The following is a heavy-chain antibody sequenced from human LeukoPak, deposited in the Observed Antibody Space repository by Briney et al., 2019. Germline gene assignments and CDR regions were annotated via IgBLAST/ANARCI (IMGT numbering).Heavy chain of an antibody. D-gene: IGHD2-21*02. V-gene: IGHV3-21*01. CDR2: ISSSSSYI. CDR1: RFTFSSYS. CDR3: ARSRLPALFDY. Sequence: GGSLRLSCAASRFTFSSYSMNWVRQAPGKGLEWVSSISSSSSYIYYADSVKGRFTISRDNAKNSLYLQMNSLRAEDTAVYYCARSRLPALFDYWGQGTLVTVSS. J-gene: IGHJ4*02.